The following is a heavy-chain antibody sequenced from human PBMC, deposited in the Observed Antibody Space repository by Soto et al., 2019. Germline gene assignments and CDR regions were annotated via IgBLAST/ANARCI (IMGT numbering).Heavy chain of an antibody. Sequence: QVHLVESGEGVVRPGTSLRVSCSASEFSFNNYAVHWVRQAPGEGLEWVALISSDGNNKYYPDSVRGRFTISRDHSNNTVYLQMHSLRVDDTAVYYCATWTLPLSWNWLQSAAGKFDYWGQGTLVTVSS. V-gene: IGHV3-30-3*01. J-gene: IGHJ4*02. CDR2: ISSDGNNK. CDR1: EFSFNNYA. CDR3: ATWTLPLSWNWLQSAAGKFDY. D-gene: IGHD5-12*01.